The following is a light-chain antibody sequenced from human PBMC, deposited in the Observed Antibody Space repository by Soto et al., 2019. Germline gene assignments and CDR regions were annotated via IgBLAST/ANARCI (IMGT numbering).Light chain of an antibody. CDR1: QGVSSSY. CDR3: QQYSSSPPT. J-gene: IGKJ5*01. Sequence: EIVLTQSPCTLSLSPGERATLSCRASQGVSSSYLAWYQRKPGQAPRLLIYGASSRATGIPDRFSGSGSGTEFTLTINRLEPEDFAAYYCQQYSSSPPTFGQGTRLEIK. V-gene: IGKV3-20*01. CDR2: GAS.